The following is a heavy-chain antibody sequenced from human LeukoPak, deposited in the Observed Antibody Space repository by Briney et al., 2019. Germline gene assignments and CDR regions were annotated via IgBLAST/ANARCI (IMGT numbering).Heavy chain of an antibody. J-gene: IGHJ6*03. Sequence: SVTLSLTCTVSGGSISSYYWSWIRQPAGKGLEWIGRIYTSGSTNCNPSLKSRVTMSVDTSKNQFSLKLSSVTAADTAVYYCAREVRGYCSGGSCYQGANYYYYYMDVWGKGTTVTVSS. D-gene: IGHD2-15*01. CDR1: GGSISSYY. V-gene: IGHV4-4*07. CDR2: IYTSGST. CDR3: AREVRGYCSGGSCYQGANYYYYYMDV.